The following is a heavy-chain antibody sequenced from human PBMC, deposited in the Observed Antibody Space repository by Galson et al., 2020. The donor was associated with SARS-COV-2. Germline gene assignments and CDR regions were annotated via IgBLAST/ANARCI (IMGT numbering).Heavy chain of an antibody. CDR1: GFNVRSYY. Sequence: QAGGSLRLSCADSGFNVRSYYMSWVRQAPGKGLEWVSVIYSGGSTYYADSVKGRFTISRDNSKNTLYLQMNSLRAEDTAVYYCARTRSGAGKGEYYFDYWGQGTLVTVSS. CDR3: ARTRSGAGKGEYYFDY. CDR2: IYSGGST. D-gene: IGHD3-16*01. V-gene: IGHV3-66*01. J-gene: IGHJ4*02.